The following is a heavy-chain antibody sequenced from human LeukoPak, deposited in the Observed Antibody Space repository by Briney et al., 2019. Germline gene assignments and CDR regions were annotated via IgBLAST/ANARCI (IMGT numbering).Heavy chain of an antibody. CDR2: INHSGST. J-gene: IGHJ5*02. CDR3: ARGPYIVVVPPKRNWFDP. V-gene: IGHV4-34*01. D-gene: IGHD2-2*01. Sequence: PSETLSLTCAVYGGSFSGYYWSWVRQPPGKGLEWFGEINHSGSTNYNPSLKSRVTISVDTSKNQFSLKLSSVTAADTAVYYCARGPYIVVVPPKRNWFDPWGQGTLVTVSS. CDR1: GGSFSGYY.